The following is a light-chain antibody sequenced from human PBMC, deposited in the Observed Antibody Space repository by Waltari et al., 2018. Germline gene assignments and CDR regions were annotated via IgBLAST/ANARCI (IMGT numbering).Light chain of an antibody. Sequence: PGVRVTLSCRASQSVSSSYLTWYQQKPGQAPRLLIYGASTRATSIPARFSGSGSGTDFTLTISSLQPEDFAVYYCQQDYDTFGQGTKLEI. CDR1: QSVSSSY. CDR3: QQDYDT. CDR2: GAS. V-gene: IGKV3D-7*01. J-gene: IGKJ2*01.